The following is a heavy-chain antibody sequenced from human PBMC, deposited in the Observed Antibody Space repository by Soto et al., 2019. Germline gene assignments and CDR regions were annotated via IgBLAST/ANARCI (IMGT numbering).Heavy chain of an antibody. V-gene: IGHV1-3*01. J-gene: IGHJ3*02. D-gene: IGHD6-19*01. Sequence: QVRLVQSGAEVKKPGASVKVSCKASGYTFTSYAMHWVRQAPGQRLEWMGWINAGNGNTKYSQKFQGRVTITRDTSASTAYMELSSLRSEDTGVYYCARGQQWLGNAFDIWGQGTMVTVSS. CDR2: INAGNGNT. CDR1: GYTFTSYA. CDR3: ARGQQWLGNAFDI.